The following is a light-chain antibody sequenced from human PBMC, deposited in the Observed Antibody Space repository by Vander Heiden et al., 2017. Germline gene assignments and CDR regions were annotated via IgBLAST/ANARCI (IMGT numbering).Light chain of an antibody. Sequence: SYVLTHPPSVYVAPGKTATITCGGNDIGSKSVHWYHQRPGQAPVLVIYYDTDRPSGIPERFSGSNSGNTATLTISRVEVGDEADYYCQVWVGSSEHWVFGGGTKLTVL. CDR1: DIGSKS. V-gene: IGLV3-21*04. CDR2: YDT. J-gene: IGLJ3*02. CDR3: QVWVGSSEHWV.